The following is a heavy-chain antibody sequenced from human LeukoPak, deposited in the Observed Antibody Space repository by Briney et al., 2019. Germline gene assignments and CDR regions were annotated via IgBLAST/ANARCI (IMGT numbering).Heavy chain of an antibody. J-gene: IGHJ4*02. CDR2: IIPIFGTA. Sequence: GASVKVSCKASGGTFSSYAISWVRQAPGQGLEWMGGIIPIFGTANYTQKFQGRVTITADESTSTAYMELSSLRSEDTAVYYCAGDAILTGYRYFDYWGQGTLVTVSS. D-gene: IGHD3-9*01. CDR1: GGTFSSYA. V-gene: IGHV1-69*01. CDR3: AGDAILTGYRYFDY.